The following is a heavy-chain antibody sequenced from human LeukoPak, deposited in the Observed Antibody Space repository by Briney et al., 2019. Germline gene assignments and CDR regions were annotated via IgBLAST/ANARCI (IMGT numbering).Heavy chain of an antibody. CDR3: ALVVGGRGTTGFDP. CDR1: GFTVSDHY. CDR2: SRNKANSYTT. Sequence: GGSLRLSCAASGFTVSDHYMDWVRQAPGKGLEWVGRSRNKANSYTTEYAASVKGRFTTSRDDSKNSLYLQMNSLKTEDTAVYYCALVVGGRGTTGFDPWGQGILVTVSS. V-gene: IGHV3-72*01. D-gene: IGHD2-15*01. J-gene: IGHJ5*02.